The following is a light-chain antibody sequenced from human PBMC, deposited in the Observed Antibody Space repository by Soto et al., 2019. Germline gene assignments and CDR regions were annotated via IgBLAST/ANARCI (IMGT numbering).Light chain of an antibody. J-gene: IGLJ3*02. Sequence: QSVLTQPVSVSASPGQSITISCTGTSSDVGGYKFVSWYQHHPGKAPKLMIYEVNNRPSGVSNRFSGSKSGNTASLTISGLQPEDEADYYCLSYTSANTRVFGGGTKVTVL. V-gene: IGLV2-14*01. CDR1: SSDVGGYKF. CDR2: EVN. CDR3: LSYTSANTRV.